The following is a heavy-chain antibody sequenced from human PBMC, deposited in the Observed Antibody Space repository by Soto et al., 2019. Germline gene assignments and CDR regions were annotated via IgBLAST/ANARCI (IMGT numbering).Heavy chain of an antibody. CDR2: ISGSGGNT. CDR1: RFTFSNYA. V-gene: IGHV3-23*01. CDR3: AKGGALTGFYFDY. Sequence: SLRLSCAASRFTFSNYALTWVRQAPGKGLEWVSTISGSGGNTYYADSVRGRFIISRDNSKNTLYLQMNSLRAEDTAVYYCAKGGALTGFYFDYWGQGTLVTVSS. D-gene: IGHD3-9*01. J-gene: IGHJ4*02.